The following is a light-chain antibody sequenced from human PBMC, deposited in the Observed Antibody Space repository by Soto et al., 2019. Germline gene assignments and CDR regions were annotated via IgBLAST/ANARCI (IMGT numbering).Light chain of an antibody. V-gene: IGLV2-14*01. CDR2: EVS. Sequence: QSALTQPASVSGSPGQSITISCTGTSSDVGGYNYVSWYQHHPGKAPKLMIYEVSNRPSGGSNRFSGSKSGNTASLTISGLQAEDEADYYCSSYTSSSTAVFGGGTQLTVL. CDR3: SSYTSSSTAV. CDR1: SSDVGGYNY. J-gene: IGLJ7*01.